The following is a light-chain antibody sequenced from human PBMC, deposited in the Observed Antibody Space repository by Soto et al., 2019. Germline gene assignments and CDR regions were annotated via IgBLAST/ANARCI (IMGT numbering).Light chain of an antibody. CDR1: NSDLGDYDL. CDR3: CSFAGSNFVV. V-gene: IGLV2-23*01. J-gene: IGLJ2*01. Sequence: QSALTQPASVSGSPGQSITISCTGTNSDLGDYDLVSWYQHHPGKAPKLMIYEGSKRPSGVSDRFSGSKSGNTASLTISGLQPEDEADYYCCSFAGSNFVVFGGGTKVTVL. CDR2: EGS.